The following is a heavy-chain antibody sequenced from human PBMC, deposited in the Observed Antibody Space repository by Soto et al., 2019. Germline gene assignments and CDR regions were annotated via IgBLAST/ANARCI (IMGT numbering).Heavy chain of an antibody. CDR1: GFTFSSYP. CDR3: ARDPVAYCGGDCRTFDY. CDR2: ISYDGSNK. J-gene: IGHJ4*02. V-gene: IGHV3-30-3*01. Sequence: HPGGPLSLSCTASGFTFSSYPMHWVRQAPGKGLEWVAVISYDGSNKYYADSVKGRFTISRDNSKNTLYLQMNSLRAEDTAVYYCARDPVAYCGGDCRTFDYWGQGTLVTVSS. D-gene: IGHD2-21*02.